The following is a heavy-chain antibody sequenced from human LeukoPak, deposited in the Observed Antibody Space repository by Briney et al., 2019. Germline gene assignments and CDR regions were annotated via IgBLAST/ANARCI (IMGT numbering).Heavy chain of an antibody. CDR1: GFTFSSYG. D-gene: IGHD3-10*01. J-gene: IGHJ4*02. Sequence: QPGGSLRLSCAATGFTFSSYGMHWVRQAPGKGLEWVAFIRYDGSNKYYADSVKGRFTISRDNSKNTLYLQMNSLRAEDTAVYYCANSAQRAYGSGSPYYFDYWGQGTLVTVSS. CDR3: ANSAQRAYGSGSPYYFDY. V-gene: IGHV3-30*02. CDR2: IRYDGSNK.